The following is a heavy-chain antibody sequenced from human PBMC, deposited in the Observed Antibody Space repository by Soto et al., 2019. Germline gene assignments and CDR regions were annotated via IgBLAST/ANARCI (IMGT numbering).Heavy chain of an antibody. D-gene: IGHD6-6*01. CDR2: NYYSGIT. CDR1: GGSISGGGYY. J-gene: IGHJ6*02. Sequence: SETLSLTCPVSGGSISGGGYYWTWIRQHPGKGLEWIGYNYYSGITYYNPSLKSRVTISLDTSKNQFSLKLSSVTAADTAVYYCARGSSIAGLYYGMDVWGQGTTVTVSS. CDR3: ARGSSIAGLYYGMDV. V-gene: IGHV4-31*03.